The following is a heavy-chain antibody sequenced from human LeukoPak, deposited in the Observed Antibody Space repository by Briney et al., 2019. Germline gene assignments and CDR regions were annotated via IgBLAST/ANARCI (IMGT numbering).Heavy chain of an antibody. D-gene: IGHD3-9*01. CDR2: IYYTGSA. J-gene: IGHJ4*02. CDR1: GTSITNGGFY. Sequence: PSQTLSLTCTVSGTSITNGGFYWSWIRQHPGKGLEWIGYIYYTGSAYYNPSLKSRHNISVDTSKNQFSLKLGSVTAADTAVYYCARFFDILSGFDWGQGTLVTVSS. CDR3: ARFFDILSGFD. V-gene: IGHV4-31*03.